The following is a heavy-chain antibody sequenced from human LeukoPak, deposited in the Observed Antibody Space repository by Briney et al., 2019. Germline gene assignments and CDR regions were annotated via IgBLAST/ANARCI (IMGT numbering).Heavy chain of an antibody. CDR3: ARGMGIAVAGTLTGGNNWFDP. J-gene: IGHJ5*02. CDR2: IIPIFGTA. D-gene: IGHD6-19*01. V-gene: IGHV1-69*13. Sequence: SVKVSCKASGGTFSSYAISWVRQAPGQGLEWMGGIIPIFGTANYAQKFQGRATITADESTSTAYMELSSLRSEDTAVYYCARGMGIAVAGTLTGGNNWFDPWGQGTLVTVSS. CDR1: GGTFSSYA.